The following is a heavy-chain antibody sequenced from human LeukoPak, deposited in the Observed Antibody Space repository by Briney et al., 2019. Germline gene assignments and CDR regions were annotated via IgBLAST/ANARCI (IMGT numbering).Heavy chain of an antibody. CDR2: IDWDDDK. V-gene: IGHV2-70*11. CDR3: AWIRRTTVVTAGAFDI. Sequence: SGPALVKPTQTLTLTCTFSGFSLSTSGMCVSWIRQPPGKALEWLARIDWDDDKYYSTSLKTRLTISKDTSKNQVVLTMTNMDPLDTATYYCAWIRRTTVVTAGAFDIWGQGTMVTVSS. CDR1: GFSLSTSGMC. J-gene: IGHJ3*02. D-gene: IGHD4-23*01.